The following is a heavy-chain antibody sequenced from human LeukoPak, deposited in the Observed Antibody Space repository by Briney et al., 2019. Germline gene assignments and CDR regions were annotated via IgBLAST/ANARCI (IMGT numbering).Heavy chain of an antibody. CDR3: ARDPSGTYYAY. V-gene: IGHV1-18*01. J-gene: IGHJ4*02. CDR1: GYAFINYG. CDR2: ISIYNGNT. D-gene: IGHD1-26*01. Sequence: WASVKVSCKTSGYAFINYGINWVRQAPGQGLEWMGWISIYNGNTNYAQNFQGRVAMTTDTSTSTAYMELRSLRSDDTAVYYCARDPSGTYYAYWGQGTLVTVSS.